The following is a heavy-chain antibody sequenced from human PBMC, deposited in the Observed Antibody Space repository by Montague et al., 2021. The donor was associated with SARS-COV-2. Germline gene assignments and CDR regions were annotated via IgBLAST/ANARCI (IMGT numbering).Heavy chain of an antibody. D-gene: IGHD3-10*01. V-gene: IGHV4-31*03. CDR3: ACGEITTRGLIYYYGMDV. CDR2: IDKSGTT. CDR1: GGSISYGGYF. Sequence: TLSLTCTVSGGSISYGGYFWNWIRQHPGKGLEWIGYIDKSGTTQYNPSPKSRVSLSVDTSKNQFSLKLSSVTAADTAVYYCACGEITTRGLIYYYGMDVWGQGTTVTVSS. J-gene: IGHJ6*02.